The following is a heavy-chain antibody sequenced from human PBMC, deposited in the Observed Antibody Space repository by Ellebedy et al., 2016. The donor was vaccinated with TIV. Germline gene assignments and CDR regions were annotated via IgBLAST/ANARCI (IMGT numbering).Heavy chain of an antibody. CDR1: GYSFTTYW. CDR3: ARRSGSSIRNGMDV. D-gene: IGHD3-10*01. J-gene: IGHJ6*02. V-gene: IGHV5-10-1*01. CDR2: IDPSDSHT. Sequence: PGGSLRLSCKGSGYSFTTYWITWVRQMPGKGLEWMGRIDPSDSHTNYSPSFQGHVIISADKSISTAYLQWSTLKASDTAMYYCARRSGSSIRNGMDVWGQGTTVTVSS.